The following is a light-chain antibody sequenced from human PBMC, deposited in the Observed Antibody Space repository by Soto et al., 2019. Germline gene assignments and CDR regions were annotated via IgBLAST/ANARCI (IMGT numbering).Light chain of an antibody. CDR1: QSVSNN. Sequence: VMTQSPATLSLFPGERATLSCRASQSVSNNLAGYQQKSGQSPRLLIYGASTRATGIPARFSGSGSGTDFTLTISRLEPEDFAVYYCQQYGSSPRTFGQGTRLEIK. V-gene: IGKV3-20*01. CDR2: GAS. J-gene: IGKJ5*01. CDR3: QQYGSSPRT.